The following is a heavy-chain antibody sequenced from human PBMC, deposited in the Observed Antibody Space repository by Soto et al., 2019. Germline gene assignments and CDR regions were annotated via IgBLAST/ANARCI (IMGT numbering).Heavy chain of an antibody. V-gene: IGHV4-39*01. D-gene: IGHD3-10*01. J-gene: IGHJ5*02. CDR2: IYYSGST. CDR1: GGSISYEYYH. Sequence: SETLSLTCTVSGGSISYEYYHWTWIRQSPGKGLEWIGCIYYSGSTNYNPSFKSRVTISVDTSKNQFSLKLSSVTAADTAVYYCSRRITMVRGVIATQNWFDPWGQGTLVTVS. CDR3: SRRITMVRGVIATQNWFDP.